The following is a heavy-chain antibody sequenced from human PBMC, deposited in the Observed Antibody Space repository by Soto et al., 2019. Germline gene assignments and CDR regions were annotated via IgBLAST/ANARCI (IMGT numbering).Heavy chain of an antibody. CDR2: NDRNGHTT. J-gene: IGHJ3*02. D-gene: IGHD3-16*01. CDR3: GKDPTGNYVGAFEI. V-gene: IGHV3-23*01. CDR1: GFTYSSYV. Sequence: GGSLRLSCAASGFTYSSYVMIWVRQTPGKGLEWVSINDRNGHTTHYTDSEQGRFTISRDNSKNTIYIQMNSIRADDTAIYYCGKDPTGNYVGAFEIWGQGTMVTVSS.